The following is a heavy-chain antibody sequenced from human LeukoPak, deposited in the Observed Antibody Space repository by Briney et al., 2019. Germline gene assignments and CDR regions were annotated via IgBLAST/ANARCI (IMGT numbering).Heavy chain of an antibody. CDR1: GGSISSYY. Sequence: SETLSLTCTVSGGSISSYYWSWIRQPPGKGLEWIGYIYYSGSTNYNPSLKSRVTISLDTSKTQFSLKLSSVTAADTAVYYCARAGLYDYVWGSYRQYYFDYWGQGTLVTVSS. CDR2: IYYSGST. V-gene: IGHV4-59*01. CDR3: ARAGLYDYVWGSYRQYYFDY. D-gene: IGHD3-16*02. J-gene: IGHJ4*02.